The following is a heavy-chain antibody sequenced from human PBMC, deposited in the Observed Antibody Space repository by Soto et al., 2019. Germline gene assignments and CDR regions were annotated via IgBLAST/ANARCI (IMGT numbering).Heavy chain of an antibody. J-gene: IGHJ4*02. CDR1: GYTFATYA. Sequence: ASVKVSCKASGYTFATYAIHWVRQAPGQGLEWMGWINTGNGNTKCSQKFQGRITFTRDTSASTAYMELSSLTSGDTAVYYCARDEDYWGQGTLVTVSS. CDR3: ARDEDY. CDR2: INTGNGNT. V-gene: IGHV1-3*04.